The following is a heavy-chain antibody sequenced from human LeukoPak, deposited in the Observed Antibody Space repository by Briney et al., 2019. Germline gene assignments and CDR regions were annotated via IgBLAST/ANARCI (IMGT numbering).Heavy chain of an antibody. V-gene: IGHV1-2*02. CDR3: ARGDSGYTDY. J-gene: IGHJ4*02. Sequence: ASVKVSCKASGYTFTGYYMHWVRQAPGQGLEWMGWINPNSGGTNYAQKFQGRVTMTRNTSISTAYMELSSLRSEDTAVYYCARGDSGYTDYWGQGTLVTVSS. CDR2: INPNSGGT. D-gene: IGHD5-12*01. CDR1: GYTFTGYY.